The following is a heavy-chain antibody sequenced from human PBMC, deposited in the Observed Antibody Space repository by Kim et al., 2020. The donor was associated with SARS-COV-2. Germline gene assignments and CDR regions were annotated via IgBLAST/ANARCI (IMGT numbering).Heavy chain of an antibody. CDR3: ARGKRVPTESDYDFWSGSSYYGMDV. Sequence: SETLSLTCTVSGGSISSYYWSWIRQPPGKGLEWIGYIYYSGSTNYNPSLKSRVTISVDTSKNQFSLKLSSVTAADTAVYYCARGKRVPTESDYDFWSGSSYYGMDVWGQGTTVTVSS. CDR1: GGSISSYY. D-gene: IGHD3-3*01. CDR2: IYYSGST. J-gene: IGHJ6*02. V-gene: IGHV4-59*01.